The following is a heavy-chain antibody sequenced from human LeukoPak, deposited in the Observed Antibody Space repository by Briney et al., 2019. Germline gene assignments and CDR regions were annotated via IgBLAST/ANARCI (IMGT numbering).Heavy chain of an antibody. CDR3: ARISLGAIWGYYYGMDV. CDR2: IIPIFDTA. V-gene: IGHV1-69*13. CDR1: GGTFSSYS. J-gene: IGHJ6*02. Sequence: ASVKVSCKASGGTFSSYSISWVRQAPGQGLEWMGGIIPIFDTADYAQKFQGRVTITADESTSTAYMELSGLRSEDTAVFYCARISLGAIWGYYYGMDVWGQGTTVTVSS. D-gene: IGHD1-26*01.